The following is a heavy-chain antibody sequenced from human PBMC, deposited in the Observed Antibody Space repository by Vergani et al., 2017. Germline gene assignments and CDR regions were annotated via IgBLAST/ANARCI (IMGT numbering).Heavy chain of an antibody. Sequence: HVQLVESGGGVVQRGGSLRLSCATSGFTLSNYDMQWIRQGPGKGREFVAFIQFDGSNQYYADSVKGRFTLSRDFSKNTLYLQMNSLRTDDTATYYCAKHFRGWGIDYWGQGTQVIVSS. CDR1: GFTLSNYD. CDR2: IQFDGSNQ. D-gene: IGHD3-16*01. V-gene: IGHV3-30*02. J-gene: IGHJ4*02. CDR3: AKHFRGWGIDY.